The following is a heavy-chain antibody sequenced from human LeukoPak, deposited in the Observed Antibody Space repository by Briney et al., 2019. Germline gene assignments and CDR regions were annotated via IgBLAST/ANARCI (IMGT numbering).Heavy chain of an antibody. J-gene: IGHJ4*02. D-gene: IGHD2-2*01. Sequence: GGSLRLSCAASGFTFSSYAMSWVRQAPGKGLEWVAFIRYDGSNKYYADSVKGRFTISRDNSKNTLYLQMNSLRAEDTAVYYCANGEPAAETLGNFDYWGQGTLVTVSS. CDR1: GFTFSSYA. CDR3: ANGEPAAETLGNFDY. V-gene: IGHV3-30*02. CDR2: IRYDGSNK.